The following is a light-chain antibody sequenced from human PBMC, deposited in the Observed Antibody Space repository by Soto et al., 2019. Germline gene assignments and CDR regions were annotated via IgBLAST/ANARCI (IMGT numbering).Light chain of an antibody. CDR3: QKYNSAPPGWT. J-gene: IGKJ1*01. V-gene: IGKV1-27*01. CDR2: AAS. Sequence: DIQMTQSPSSLSASVGDRDTITCRASQGISNYLAWYQQKPGKVPKLLIYAASTLQSGVPSRFSGSGSGTDFTLTISSLQPEDVATYYCQKYNSAPPGWTFGQGTKVEIK. CDR1: QGISNY.